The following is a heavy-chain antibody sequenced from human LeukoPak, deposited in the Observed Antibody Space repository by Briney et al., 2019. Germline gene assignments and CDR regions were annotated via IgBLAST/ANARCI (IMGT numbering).Heavy chain of an antibody. V-gene: IGHV3-7*01. J-gene: IGHJ4*02. Sequence: GGSLRLSCAASGFMFSSSWMAWVRQAPGKGLEWVANIKEDGSDKNYVDSMKGRFTISRDNAKNSLYLQMSSLRAEDTAVYYCARDAAYGYDRFDYWGQGTQVTVSS. CDR2: IKEDGSDK. CDR3: ARDAAYGYDRFDY. CDR1: GFMFSSSW. D-gene: IGHD5-18*01.